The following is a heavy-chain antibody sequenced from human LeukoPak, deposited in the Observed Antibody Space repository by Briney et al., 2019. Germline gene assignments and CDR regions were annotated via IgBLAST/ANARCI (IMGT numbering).Heavy chain of an antibody. J-gene: IGHJ4*02. V-gene: IGHV3-30*04. CDR3: ARDIDPSGSYWTFEY. CDR2: IQYDGSNE. D-gene: IGHD3-10*01. Sequence: GGSLRLSCAASGFTFSGYAMHWVRQAPGKGLEWVSVIQYDGSNENYADSVKGRFTISRDNSKNMLYMHVNSLTTEDTAVYYCARDIDPSGSYWTFEYWGQRTLVTVSS. CDR1: GFTFSGYA.